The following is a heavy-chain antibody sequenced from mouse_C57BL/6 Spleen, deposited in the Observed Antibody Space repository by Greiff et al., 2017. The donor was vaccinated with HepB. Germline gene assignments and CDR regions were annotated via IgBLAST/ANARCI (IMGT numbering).Heavy chain of an antibody. D-gene: IGHD2-5*01. V-gene: IGHV1-81*01. J-gene: IGHJ2*01. Sequence: VQLQQSGAELARPGASVKLSCKASGYTFTSYGISWVKQRTGQGLEWIGEIYPRNCNTYYNEQFKGKATLTADKSSSTAYMELRSLTSEDSAVYFCARYSNYCFDYWGQGTTLTVSS. CDR2: IYPRNCNT. CDR3: ARYSNYCFDY. CDR1: GYTFTSYG.